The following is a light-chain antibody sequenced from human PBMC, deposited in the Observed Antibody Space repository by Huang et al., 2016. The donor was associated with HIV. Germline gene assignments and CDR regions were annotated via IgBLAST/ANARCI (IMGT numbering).Light chain of an antibody. CDR3: QQYNNWPPYT. Sequence: EVVMTQSPATLSVSPGEGATLSCRASHSVLRNLVWYQQRPGQPPRLLIYGASVRAAGVSAKFSGSGSGTEFTLTISSLQSEDFAVYYCQQYNNWPPYTFGQGTRVEIK. J-gene: IGKJ2*01. CDR2: GAS. V-gene: IGKV3-15*01. CDR1: HSVLRN.